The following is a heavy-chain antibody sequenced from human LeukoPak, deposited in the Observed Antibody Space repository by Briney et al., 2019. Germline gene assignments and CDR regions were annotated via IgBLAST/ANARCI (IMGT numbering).Heavy chain of an antibody. D-gene: IGHD3-10*01. CDR1: GFPFSSYA. CDR2: ISSNGGST. J-gene: IGHJ4*02. V-gene: IGHV3-64*01. CDR3: ARSGVGVDY. Sequence: GGSLRLSCAASGFPFSSYAMHWVRQAPGKGLEYVSAISSNGGSTYYANSVKGRFTISRDNSKNTLYLQMGSLRAEDMAVYYCARSGVGVDYWGQGTLVTVSS.